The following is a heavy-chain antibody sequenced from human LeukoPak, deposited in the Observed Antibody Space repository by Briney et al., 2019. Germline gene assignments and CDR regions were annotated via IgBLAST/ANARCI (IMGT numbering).Heavy chain of an antibody. CDR3: ARGRAMPRLSAFDI. CDR2: INPNSGGT. Sequence: GASVKVSCKASGYTFTGYYMHWVRQAPGQGLEWMGWINPNSGGTNYAQKFQGRVTMTRDTSISTAYMELSRLGSDDTAVYYCARGRAMPRLSAFDIWGQGTMVTVSS. V-gene: IGHV1-2*02. J-gene: IGHJ3*02. CDR1: GYTFTGYY. D-gene: IGHD2-2*01.